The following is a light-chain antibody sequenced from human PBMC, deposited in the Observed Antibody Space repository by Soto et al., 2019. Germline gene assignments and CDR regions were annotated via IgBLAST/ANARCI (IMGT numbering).Light chain of an antibody. CDR3: QQYGSSPPT. Sequence: EIVLTQSPGTVSLSPGERATLSCRASQSVSSSYLAWYQQKPGQAPRLLIYGASSRATGIPDRFSGSGSGTDFTLTISRLEPEDFAVYYCQQYGSSPPTFGQGTRLEIK. J-gene: IGKJ5*01. V-gene: IGKV3-20*01. CDR1: QSVSSSY. CDR2: GAS.